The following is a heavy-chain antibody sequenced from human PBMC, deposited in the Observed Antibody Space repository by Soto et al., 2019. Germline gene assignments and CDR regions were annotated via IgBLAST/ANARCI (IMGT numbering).Heavy chain of an antibody. Sequence: GGSLRLSCAASGFTFSDYYMSWIRQAPGKGLEWVSYISSSGSTIYYADSVKGRFTISRDNAKNSLYLQMNSLRAEDTAVYYCARSPNLYGDPTVSFDYWGQGTLVTVSS. CDR1: GFTFSDYY. D-gene: IGHD4-17*01. CDR2: ISSSGSTI. V-gene: IGHV3-11*01. J-gene: IGHJ4*02. CDR3: ARSPNLYGDPTVSFDY.